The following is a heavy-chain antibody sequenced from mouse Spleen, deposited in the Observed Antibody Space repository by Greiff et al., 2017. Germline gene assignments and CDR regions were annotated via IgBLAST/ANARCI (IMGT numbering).Heavy chain of an antibody. CDR3: ARGGPFAY. V-gene: IGHV1S137*01. Sequence: VKLMESGAELVRPGVSVKISCKGSGYTFTDYAMHWVKQSHAKSLEWIGVISTYYGDASYNQKFKGKATMTVDKSSSTAYMELARLTSEDSAIYYCARGGPFAYWGQGTLVTVSA. J-gene: IGHJ3*01. CDR2: ISTYYGDA. CDR1: GYTFTDYA.